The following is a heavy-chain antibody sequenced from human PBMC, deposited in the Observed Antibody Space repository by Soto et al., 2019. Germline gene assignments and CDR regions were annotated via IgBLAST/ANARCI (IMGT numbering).Heavy chain of an antibody. D-gene: IGHD4-17*01. J-gene: IGHJ4*02. Sequence: QVQLVQSGAEVKKPGASVKVSCKTSGYTFAAYYIHWIRQAPGQGLEWMGWINPTSGGTVYAQNLQDRVTMTSDTSISTASMALRRLNSDDTAVYYCARDPDYGYDWGYVFDSWGQGTPVTVSS. CDR1: GYTFAAYY. V-gene: IGHV1-2*02. CDR3: ARDPDYGYDWGYVFDS. CDR2: INPTSGGT.